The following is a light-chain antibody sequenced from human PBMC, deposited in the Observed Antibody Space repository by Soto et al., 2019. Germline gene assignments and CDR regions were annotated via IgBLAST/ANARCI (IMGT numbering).Light chain of an antibody. V-gene: IGKV1-39*01. CDR3: QQSYSTPPT. Sequence: DIQMTQSPSSLSASVGDRVTITCRASQSISSYLNWYQQKPGKAPKLLIYGASSLQSGVPSGFSGSGSGTDFTPTISSLQPEDFATYYCQQSYSTPPTFGQGTKVDIK. CDR1: QSISSY. J-gene: IGKJ1*01. CDR2: GAS.